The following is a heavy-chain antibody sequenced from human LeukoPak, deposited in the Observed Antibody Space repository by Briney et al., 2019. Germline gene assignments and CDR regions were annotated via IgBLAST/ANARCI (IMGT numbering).Heavy chain of an antibody. CDR3: TRRLDY. Sequence: GGSLRLSCAASGFTFSDYWMDWARQAPGKGLEWVANIKPDGSEIYYVDAVKGRFTISRDNAKCSLYLQMNSLRADDTAVYYCTRRLDYWGQGTLVTVSS. J-gene: IGHJ4*02. CDR1: GFTFSDYW. D-gene: IGHD3-16*01. V-gene: IGHV3-7*02. CDR2: IKPDGSEI.